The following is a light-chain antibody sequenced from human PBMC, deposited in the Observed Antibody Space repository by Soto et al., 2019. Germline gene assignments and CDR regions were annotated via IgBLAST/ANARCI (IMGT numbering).Light chain of an antibody. Sequence: NFMLTQPHSVSVSPGKTVTISCTRSSGSIASNYVQWYQQRPGSSPTTVIYEDNQRPSGVPDRFSGSIDSSSNSASLIISGLKTEDEADYYCQSYDSSTVVFGGGTKVTVL. CDR2: EDN. J-gene: IGLJ2*01. CDR1: SGSIASNY. V-gene: IGLV6-57*01. CDR3: QSYDSSTVV.